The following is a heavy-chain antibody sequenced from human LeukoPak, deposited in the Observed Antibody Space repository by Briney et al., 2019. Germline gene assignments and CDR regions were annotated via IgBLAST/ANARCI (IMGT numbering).Heavy chain of an antibody. D-gene: IGHD3-22*01. Sequence: GGALRLPCAASGFTVRSNYMSWVRQAPGEGLGWVSVIYSGGSTNYADSVKGRFTISRDNSKNTLYLQMNSLRAEDTAVYYCARDRNPAYYYDSSAHENWGQGTLVTVSS. CDR2: IYSGGST. CDR1: GFTVRSNY. CDR3: ARDRNPAYYYDSSAHEN. V-gene: IGHV3-66*01. J-gene: IGHJ4*02.